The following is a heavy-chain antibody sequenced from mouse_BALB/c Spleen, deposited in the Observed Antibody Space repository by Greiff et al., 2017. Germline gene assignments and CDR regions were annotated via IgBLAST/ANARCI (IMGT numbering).Heavy chain of an antibody. J-gene: IGHJ3*01. CDR1: GYTFTDYA. Sequence: EVQLQQSGPELVRPGVSVKISCKGSGYTFTDYAMHWVKQSHGKSLEWIGGINPNNGSTSYNQKFKGKATLTVDKSSSTAYMELRSLTSEDSAVYYCARHGGFAYWGQGTLVTVSA. CDR3: ARHGGFAY. CDR2: INPNNGST. V-gene: IGHV1-22*01.